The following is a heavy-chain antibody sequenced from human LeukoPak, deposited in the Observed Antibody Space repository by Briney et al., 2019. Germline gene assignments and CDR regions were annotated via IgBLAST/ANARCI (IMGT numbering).Heavy chain of an antibody. CDR1: GFTFSSYW. CDR3: ARCYDSSGYYPLNFDY. J-gene: IGHJ4*02. V-gene: IGHV3-7*01. D-gene: IGHD3-22*01. Sequence: PGGSLRLSCAASGFTFSSYWMSWVRQAPGKGLEWVANIKQDGSEKYYVDSVKGRFTISRDNAKNSLYLQMNSLRAEDTAVYYCARCYDSSGYYPLNFDYWGQGTLVTVSS. CDR2: IKQDGSEK.